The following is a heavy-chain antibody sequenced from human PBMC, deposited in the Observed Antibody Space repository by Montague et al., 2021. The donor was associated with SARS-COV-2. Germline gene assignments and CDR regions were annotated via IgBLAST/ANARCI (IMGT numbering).Heavy chain of an antibody. CDR2: ISGSGGRT. D-gene: IGHD1/OR15-1a*01. CDR3: AKQRGPATTTFDY. J-gene: IGHJ4*02. V-gene: IGHV3-23*01. CDR1: EFTFSSYA. Sequence: SLRLSCAASEFTFSSYAMSWVRQAPGKGLEWVSAISGSGGRTYYADSVKGRFTLSRDNSKNTLYLQMNSLRAEDTAIYFCAKQRGPATTTFDYWGQGTLVTVSS.